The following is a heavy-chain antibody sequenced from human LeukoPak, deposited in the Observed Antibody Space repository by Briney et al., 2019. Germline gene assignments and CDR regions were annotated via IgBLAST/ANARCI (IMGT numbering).Heavy chain of an antibody. J-gene: IGHJ4*02. D-gene: IGHD5-18*01. CDR2: IKEDSSHI. CDR1: GFAFSDSW. Sequence: RGSLRLSCAASGFAFSDSWMTWIRQAPGKGMEWVANIKEDSSHIYYVESVKGRFTISRDNAKSSLYLQMNSLRVEDSAVYYCARARSVENNGYWGHWGQGTLVTVSS. CDR3: ARARSVENNGYWGH. V-gene: IGHV3-7*01.